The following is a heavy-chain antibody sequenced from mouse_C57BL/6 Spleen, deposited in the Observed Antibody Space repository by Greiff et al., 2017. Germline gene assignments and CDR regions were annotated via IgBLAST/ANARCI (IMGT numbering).Heavy chain of an antibody. D-gene: IGHD2-5*01. CDR3: ASERYSNYWYFDV. CDR2: IYPRSGNT. V-gene: IGHV1-81*01. Sequence: VQLQQSGAELARPGASVKLSCKASGYTFTSYGISWVKQRTGQGLEWIGEIYPRSGNTYYNEKFKGKATLTADKSSSTAYMELRSLTSEDSAVYFCASERYSNYWYFDVWGTGTTVTVSS. CDR1: GYTFTSYG. J-gene: IGHJ1*03.